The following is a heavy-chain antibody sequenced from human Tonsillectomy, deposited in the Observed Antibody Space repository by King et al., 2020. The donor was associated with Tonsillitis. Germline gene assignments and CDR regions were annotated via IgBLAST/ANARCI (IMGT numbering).Heavy chain of an antibody. CDR2: IYTSGST. CDR3: ARDRRYQLRKGYYYMDV. D-gene: IGHD2-2*01. V-gene: IGHV4-61*02. Sequence: QLQESGPGLVKPSQTLSLTCTVSGGSISSGSYYWSWIRQPAGKGLEWIGRIYTSGSTNYNPSLKSRVTMSVDTSKNQFSLKLSSVTAADTAVYYCARDRRYQLRKGYYYMDVWGKGTTVTVSS. CDR1: GGSISSGSYY. J-gene: IGHJ6*03.